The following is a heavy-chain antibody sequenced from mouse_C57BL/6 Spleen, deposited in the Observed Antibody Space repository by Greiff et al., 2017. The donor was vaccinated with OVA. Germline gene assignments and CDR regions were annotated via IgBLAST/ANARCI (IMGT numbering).Heavy chain of an antibody. V-gene: IGHV1-15*01. D-gene: IGHD1-1*01. CDR2: IDPETGGT. Sequence: VKLQESGAELVRPGASVTLSCKASGYTFTDYEMHWVKQTPVHGLEWIGAIDPETGGTAYNQKFKGKAILTADKSSSTAYMELRSLTSEDSAVYYCTRPNYYYGSSLYAMDYWGQGTSVTVSS. CDR3: TRPNYYYGSSLYAMDY. CDR1: GYTFTDYE. J-gene: IGHJ4*01.